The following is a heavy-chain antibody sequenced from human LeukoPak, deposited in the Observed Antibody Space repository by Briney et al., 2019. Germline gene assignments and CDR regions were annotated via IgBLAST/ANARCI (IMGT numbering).Heavy chain of an antibody. CDR1: GGSFSGYY. CDR2: INHSGST. V-gene: IGHV4-34*01. D-gene: IGHD3-22*01. Sequence: SETLSLTCAVHGGSFSGYYWSWIRQPPGKGLEWIGEINHSGSTNYNPSLKSRVTISVDTSKNQFSLKLSSVTAADTAVYYCARGRSLYDSSGYYAIWDAFDIWGQGTMVTVSS. J-gene: IGHJ3*02. CDR3: ARGRSLYDSSGYYAIWDAFDI.